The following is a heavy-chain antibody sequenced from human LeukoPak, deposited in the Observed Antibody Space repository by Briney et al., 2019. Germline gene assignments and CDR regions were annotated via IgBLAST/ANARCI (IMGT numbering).Heavy chain of an antibody. CDR1: GGTFSSYG. J-gene: IGHJ3*02. D-gene: IGHD6-13*01. V-gene: IGHV1-18*01. Sequence: ASVKVSCKASGGTFSSYGISWVRQAPGQGLEWMGWISAYNGNTNYAQKLQGRVTMTTDTSTSTAYMELRSLRSDDTAVYYCARPYSSSWYGAFDIWGQGTMVTVSS. CDR3: ARPYSSSWYGAFDI. CDR2: ISAYNGNT.